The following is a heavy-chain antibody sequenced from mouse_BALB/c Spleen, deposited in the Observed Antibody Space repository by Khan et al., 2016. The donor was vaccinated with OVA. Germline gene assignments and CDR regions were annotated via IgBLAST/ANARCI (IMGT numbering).Heavy chain of an antibody. CDR2: INTYTGEP. V-gene: IGHV9-3-1*01. CDR3: ARPPDFSYVMDT. Sequence: QIQLVQSGPELKKPGETVKISCKASGYTFTKSGMNWVKQAPGKGLKWMGWINTYTGEPTYADDFKGRFAFSLETSASTAYLQINNRKNEDTTTFCCARPPDFSYVMDTWGQGTSVTVSS. CDR1: GYTFTKSG. J-gene: IGHJ4*01.